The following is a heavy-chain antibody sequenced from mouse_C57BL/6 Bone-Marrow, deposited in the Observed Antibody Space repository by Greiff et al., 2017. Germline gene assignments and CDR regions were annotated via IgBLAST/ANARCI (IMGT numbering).Heavy chain of an antibody. V-gene: IGHV14-4*01. CDR2: IDPEIGDT. CDR1: GFNIKDDY. D-gene: IGHD2-3*01. CDR3: SSFDGNYFDF. J-gene: IGHJ2*01. Sequence: VQLQQSGAELVRPGASVKLSCTASGFNIKDDYIHWVKQRPEQGLEWIGWIDPEIGDTEYASKFQGKATITSDTSSNTAYLHLSSLTSEDTAVYDCSSFDGNYFDFWGQGTPLTVAS.